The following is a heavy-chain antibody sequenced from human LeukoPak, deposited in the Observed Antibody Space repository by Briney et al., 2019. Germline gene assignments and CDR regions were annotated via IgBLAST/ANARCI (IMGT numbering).Heavy chain of an antibody. Sequence: TSEILSLTCAVYGGSFSGYYWSWIRQPPGKGLEWIGEINHSGSTNYNPSLKSRVTISVDTSKNQFSLKLSSVTAADTAVYYCARGSRGGYSYGLNWFDPWGQGTLVTVSS. J-gene: IGHJ5*02. V-gene: IGHV4-34*01. D-gene: IGHD5-18*01. CDR3: ARGSRGGYSYGLNWFDP. CDR2: INHSGST. CDR1: GGSFSGYY.